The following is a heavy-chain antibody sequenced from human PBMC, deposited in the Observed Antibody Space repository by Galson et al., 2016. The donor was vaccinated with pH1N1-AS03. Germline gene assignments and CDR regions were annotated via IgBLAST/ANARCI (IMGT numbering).Heavy chain of an antibody. V-gene: IGHV5-10-1*01. CDR2: IDPSDSYI. D-gene: IGHD1-26*01. J-gene: IGHJ3*02. CDR3: ATDHYYSGLYRDAFDT. CDR1: GYPFTSYW. Sequence: QSGAEVTKPGESLRISCKGSGYPFTSYWINWVRQMPGKGLEWIGRIDPSDSYINYSPAFEGRVTISSDKSTTTAYLQWNDLKSEDTAVYFCATDHYYSGLYRDAFDTWGQGTRVTVSS.